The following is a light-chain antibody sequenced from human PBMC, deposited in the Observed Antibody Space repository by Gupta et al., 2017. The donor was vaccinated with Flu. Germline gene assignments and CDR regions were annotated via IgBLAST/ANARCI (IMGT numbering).Light chain of an antibody. J-gene: IGKJ2*03. CDR2: DAS. Sequence: TQFTQSPSSLSASVGDRVTITFHDSQDISHYLNWYKQKPRKALKLLIYDASNLETGVPSRFSGNGCGTDVSFTISSRQQEDIAAYYCHQHYNLAPHSFGRGTKLEIK. V-gene: IGKV1-33*01. CDR1: QDISHY. CDR3: HQHYNLAPHS.